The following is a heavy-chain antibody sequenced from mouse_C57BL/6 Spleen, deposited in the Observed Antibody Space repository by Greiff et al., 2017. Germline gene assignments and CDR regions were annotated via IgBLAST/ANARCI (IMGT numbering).Heavy chain of an antibody. J-gene: IGHJ2*01. CDR1: GYTFTDYN. CDR2: INPNNGGT. D-gene: IGHD2-4*01. Sequence: EVQRVESGPELVKPGASVKIPCKASGYTFTDYNMDWVKQSHGKSLEWIGDINPNNGGTIYNQKFKGKATLTVDKSSSTAYMELRSLTSEDTAVYYCARGNYDYDYFDYWGQGTTLTVSS. CDR3: ARGNYDYDYFDY. V-gene: IGHV1-18*01.